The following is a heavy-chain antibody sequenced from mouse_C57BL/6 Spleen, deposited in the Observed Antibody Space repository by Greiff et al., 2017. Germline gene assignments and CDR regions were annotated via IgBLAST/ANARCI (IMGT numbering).Heavy chain of an antibody. CDR2: INPNNGGT. CDR3: ARDSNSN. D-gene: IGHD4-1*02. Sequence: VQLQQSGPELVKPGASVKISCKASGYTFTDYYMNWVKQSPGKSLEWIGDINPNNGGTSYNQKFKGKATLTVDKSSSTAYMELRSLTSEDSAVYYCARDSNSNWGQGTTLTVSS. CDR1: GYTFTDYY. J-gene: IGHJ2*01. V-gene: IGHV1-26*01.